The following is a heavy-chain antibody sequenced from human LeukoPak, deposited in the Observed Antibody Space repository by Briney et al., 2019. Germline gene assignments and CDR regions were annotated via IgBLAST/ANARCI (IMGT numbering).Heavy chain of an antibody. D-gene: IGHD6-19*01. CDR2: ISGSGGST. CDR3: AKASSGWYTQFDY. CDR1: GFTFSSYA. J-gene: IGHJ4*02. V-gene: IGHV3-23*01. Sequence: PGRSLRLSCAASGFTFSSYAMSWVRQAPGKGLEWVSAISGSGGSTYYADSVKGRFTISRDNSKNTLYLQMNSLRAEDTAVYYCAKASSGWYTQFDYWGQGTLVTVSS.